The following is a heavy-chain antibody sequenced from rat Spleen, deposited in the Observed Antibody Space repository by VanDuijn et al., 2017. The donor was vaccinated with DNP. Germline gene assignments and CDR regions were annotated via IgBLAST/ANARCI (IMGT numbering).Heavy chain of an antibody. J-gene: IGHJ2*01. D-gene: IGHD4-3*01. CDR2: IGTGGGDT. CDR1: GFTFSNYG. Sequence: EVQLVESGGGLVQPGGSLKLSCAASGFTFSNYGMAWVRQTPTTGLEWVASIGTGGGDTYYRDSVKGRFTISRDNAKSTLYLQMDSLRSEDTATYYCARWEYNSGYPYYFDYWGQGVMVTVSS. CDR3: ARWEYNSGYPYYFDY. V-gene: IGHV5S13*01.